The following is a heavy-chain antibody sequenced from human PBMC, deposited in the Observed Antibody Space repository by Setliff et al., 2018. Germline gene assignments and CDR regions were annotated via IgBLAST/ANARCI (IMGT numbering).Heavy chain of an antibody. CDR3: ARSGRGYSGYESYYYYMDV. Sequence: SETLSLTCTVSGASISSSRDYWGWIRQPPGKGLEWIGSIYYSGSTYYNPSIKSRVTITVDTSKNQFSLKLSSVTAADTAVFYCARSGRGYSGYESYYYYMDVWGKGTTVTVSS. J-gene: IGHJ6*03. D-gene: IGHD5-12*01. CDR2: IYYSGST. CDR1: GASISSSRDY. V-gene: IGHV4-39*01.